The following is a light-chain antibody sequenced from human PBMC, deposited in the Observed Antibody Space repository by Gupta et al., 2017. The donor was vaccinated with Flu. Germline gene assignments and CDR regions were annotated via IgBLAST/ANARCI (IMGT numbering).Light chain of an antibody. CDR1: SGHSSYG. J-gene: IGLJ3*02. Sequence: QLVLTQSPSASASLGASVKLTCTLSSGHSSYGIAWHQQQPEKGLRYLMKLNSDGSHNKGDGIPDRFSGSSSGAERYLIISSLQSEDEADYYCQTWGTGTVVFGGGTKLTVL. CDR2: LNSDGSH. V-gene: IGLV4-69*01. CDR3: QTWGTGTVV.